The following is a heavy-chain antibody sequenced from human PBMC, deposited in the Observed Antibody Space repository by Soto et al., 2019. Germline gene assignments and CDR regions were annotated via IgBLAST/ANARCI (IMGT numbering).Heavy chain of an antibody. CDR3: ARGRAPPVLRFLEWSDAFDI. CDR2: IYHTGST. Sequence: SETLSLTCTVSGGSISSGGYYWSWIRQEPGKGLEWIGYIYHTGSTYYNPSLESRVIISVDTSKNQFSLSLSSVTAADTAMYYCARGRAPPVLRFLEWSDAFDIWGQGTMVTVSS. J-gene: IGHJ3*02. D-gene: IGHD3-3*01. CDR1: GGSISSGGYY. V-gene: IGHV4-31*03.